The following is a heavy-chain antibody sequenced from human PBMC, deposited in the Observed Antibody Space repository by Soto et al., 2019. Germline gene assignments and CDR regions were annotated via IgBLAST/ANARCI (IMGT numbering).Heavy chain of an antibody. J-gene: IGHJ6*02. CDR1: GLNFSTYS. Sequence: GGSLRLSCAVSGLNFSTYSMNWVRQAPGKGLEWISYISYSSSTIYYADSVKGRFTISRDNAENSLYLQMNSLRDEDTAVYYCAQIGAPAGDVIYYYYGMDVWGQGTTVTVSS. CDR3: AQIGAPAGDVIYYYYGMDV. D-gene: IGHD6-13*01. V-gene: IGHV3-48*02. CDR2: ISYSSSTI.